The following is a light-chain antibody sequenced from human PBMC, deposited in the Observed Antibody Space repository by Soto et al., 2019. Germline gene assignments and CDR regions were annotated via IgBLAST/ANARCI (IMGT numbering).Light chain of an antibody. J-gene: IGLJ1*01. V-gene: IGLV2-11*01. Sequence: QSALTQPRSVSGSPGQSVTISCTGTSSDVGGYNSVSWYQQHPGKAPKLMIPDVSKRPSGVPDRFSGSKSGNTASLTISGLQAEDEADYYCCSYAGSYTPLYVFGTGTKLTVL. CDR2: DVS. CDR3: CSYAGSYTPLYV. CDR1: SSDVGGYNS.